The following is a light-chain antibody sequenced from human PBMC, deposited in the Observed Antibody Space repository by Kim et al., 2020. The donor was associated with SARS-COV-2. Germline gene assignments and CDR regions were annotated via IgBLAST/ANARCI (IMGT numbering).Light chain of an antibody. CDR3: QQLNSYPYT. CDR1: QGMSIS. V-gene: IGKV1-9*01. J-gene: IGKJ2*01. Sequence: SASGRDRVTIICRASQGMSISLAWYQQKPGKAPKLLLYAASTLQSGVPSRFSGSGSGTEFTLTISSLQPEDFATYYCQQLNSYPYTFGQGTKLEI. CDR2: AAS.